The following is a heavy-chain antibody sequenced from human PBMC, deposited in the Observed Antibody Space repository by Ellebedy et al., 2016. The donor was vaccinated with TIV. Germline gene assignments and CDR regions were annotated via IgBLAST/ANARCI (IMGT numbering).Heavy chain of an antibody. CDR3: ARGRAEYYGLGGYSDL. J-gene: IGHJ5*02. CDR2: INPKSGDT. D-gene: IGHD3-10*01. V-gene: IGHV1-2*02. CDR1: GYTFTGYY. Sequence: AASVKVSCKASGYTFTGYYIYWVRQAPGQGLEWMGWINPKSGDTNSAPDFQGRVTMTRDTSISTAFMELTRLRSDDTAVYYCARGRAEYYGLGGYSDLWGQGTLVAVSS.